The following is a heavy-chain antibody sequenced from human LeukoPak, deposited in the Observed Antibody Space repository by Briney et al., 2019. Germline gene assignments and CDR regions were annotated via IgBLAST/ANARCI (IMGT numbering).Heavy chain of an antibody. V-gene: IGHV4-34*01. D-gene: IGHD3-10*01. CDR2: INHSGST. Sequence: SETLSLTCAVYGGSFSGYYWSWIRQPPGKGLEWIGEINHSGSTNSNPSLKSRVTISVDTSKNQFSLKLSSVTAADTAVHYCARSRRWFGELSRARPFDYWGQGTLVTVSS. CDR3: ARSRRWFGELSRARPFDY. CDR1: GGSFSGYY. J-gene: IGHJ4*02.